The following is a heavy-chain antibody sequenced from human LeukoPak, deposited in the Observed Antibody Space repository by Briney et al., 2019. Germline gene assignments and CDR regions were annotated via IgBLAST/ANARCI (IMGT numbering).Heavy chain of an antibody. D-gene: IGHD6-13*01. CDR2: ISAYNGNT. CDR1: GYAFTTIG. CDR3: ARDVAAAGDYYYYGMDV. V-gene: IGHV1-18*04. Sequence: ASVKVSCRASGYAFTTIGFSWVRQAPGQGLEWMGWISAYNGNTNYAQKLQGRVTMTTDTSTSTAYMELRSLRSDDTAVYYCARDVAAAGDYYYYGMDVWGKGTTVTVSS. J-gene: IGHJ6*04.